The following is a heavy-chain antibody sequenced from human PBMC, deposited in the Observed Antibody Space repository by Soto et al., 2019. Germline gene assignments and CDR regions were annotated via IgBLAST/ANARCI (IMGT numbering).Heavy chain of an antibody. V-gene: IGHV2-5*02. CDR1: GFSLSASGVG. Sequence: QITLKESGPTLLKPTQTITLTCTFSGFSLSASGVGGGWSRQPPGEALAWLGLLYWDDDTFYNSSLKSRVTITKETSKNQVVLNMTNMDPVDTGTYYFAECGPEGSFEHWGQGTQVTVYS. CDR2: LYWDDDT. J-gene: IGHJ4*02. CDR3: AECGPEGSFEH. D-gene: IGHD2-15*01.